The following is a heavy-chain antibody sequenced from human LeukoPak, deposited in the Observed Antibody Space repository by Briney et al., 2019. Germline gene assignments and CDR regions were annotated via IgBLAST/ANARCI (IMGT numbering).Heavy chain of an antibody. V-gene: IGHV4-59*01. D-gene: IGHD1-26*01. J-gene: IGHJ4*02. CDR3: ARADFPYSGSYSGFDY. CDR1: GGSFSGYY. Sequence: SETLSLTCAVYGGSFSGYYWSWIRQPPGKGLEWIGYIYYSGSTNYNPSLKSRVTISVDTSKNQFSLKLSSVTAADTAVYYCARADFPYSGSYSGFDYWGQGTLVTVSS. CDR2: IYYSGST.